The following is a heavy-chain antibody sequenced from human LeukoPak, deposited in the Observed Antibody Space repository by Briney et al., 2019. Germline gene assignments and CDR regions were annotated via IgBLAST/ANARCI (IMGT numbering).Heavy chain of an antibody. CDR1: GFTFDDYA. V-gene: IGHV3-43D*03. CDR3: ARRAGGYSHPYDY. Sequence: PGGSLRLSCAASGFTFDDYAMHWVRQAPGKGLEWVSVISWDGGYTYYADSVKGRFTISRDNSKNSLYLQMSSLRAEDTAVYYCARRAGGYSHPYDYWGQGTLVTVSS. J-gene: IGHJ4*02. D-gene: IGHD4-23*01. CDR2: ISWDGGYT.